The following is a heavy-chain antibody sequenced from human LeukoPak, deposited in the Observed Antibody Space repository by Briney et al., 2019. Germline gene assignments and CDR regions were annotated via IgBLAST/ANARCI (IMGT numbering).Heavy chain of an antibody. D-gene: IGHD3-22*01. Sequence: GGSLRLSCAASGFTFSDYYMSWIRQAPGKGLEWVSYISSSGSTIYCADSVKGRFTISRDNAKNSLYLQMNSLRAEDTAVYYCARDSTPLEYSSGYYPDAFDIWGQGTMVTVSS. J-gene: IGHJ3*02. CDR3: ARDSTPLEYSSGYYPDAFDI. V-gene: IGHV3-11*01. CDR1: GFTFSDYY. CDR2: ISSSGSTI.